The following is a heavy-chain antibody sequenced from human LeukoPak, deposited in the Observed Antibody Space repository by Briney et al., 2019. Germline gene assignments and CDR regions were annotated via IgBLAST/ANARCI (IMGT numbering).Heavy chain of an antibody. D-gene: IGHD6-19*01. CDR2: IYTGGNT. Sequence: GGSLRLSCAASGFIVSSNYMSWVRQAPGKGLEGVSVIYTGGNTYYADSVKGQFTVSRDNFKNMLYLQMNSLRAEDTAVYYCARVDSGRYGAIAFDIWGQGTMVTVSS. CDR1: GFIVSSNY. V-gene: IGHV3-53*01. J-gene: IGHJ3*02. CDR3: ARVDSGRYGAIAFDI.